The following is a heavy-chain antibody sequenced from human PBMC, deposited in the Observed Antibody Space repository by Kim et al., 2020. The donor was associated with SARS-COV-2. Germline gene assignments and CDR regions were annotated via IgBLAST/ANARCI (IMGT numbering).Heavy chain of an antibody. D-gene: IGHD1-1*01. V-gene: IGHV4-34*01. J-gene: IGHJ6*02. CDR2: INHSGST. CDR3: ASLARYGYYYYYGMDV. Sequence: SETLSLTCAVYGGSFSGYYWSWIRQPPGKGLEWIGEINHSGSTNYNPSLKSRVTISVDTSKNQFSLKLSSVTAADTAVYYCASLARYGYYYYYGMDVWGQGTTVTVSS. CDR1: GGSFSGYY.